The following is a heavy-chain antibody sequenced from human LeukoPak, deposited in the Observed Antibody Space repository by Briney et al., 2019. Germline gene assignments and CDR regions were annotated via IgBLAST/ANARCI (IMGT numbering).Heavy chain of an antibody. CDR3: ARLVGATRGYYYGMDV. V-gene: IGHV1-2*02. D-gene: IGHD1-26*01. CDR2: INPNSGGT. Sequence: ASVKVSCKASGYTFTGYYMHWVRQAPGQGLEWMGWINPNSGGTNYAQKFQGRVTMTRDTSISTAYMELSGLRSDDTAVYYCARLVGATRGYYYGMDVWGQGTTVTVSS. J-gene: IGHJ6*02. CDR1: GYTFTGYY.